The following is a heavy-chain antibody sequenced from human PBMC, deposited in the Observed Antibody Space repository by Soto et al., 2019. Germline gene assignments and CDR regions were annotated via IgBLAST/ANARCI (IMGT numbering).Heavy chain of an antibody. CDR3: ARRYGSCFDY. D-gene: IGHD5-18*01. J-gene: IGHJ4*02. CDR1: GGSISSYY. CDR2: IYYIGST. V-gene: IGHV4-59*08. Sequence: QVQLQESGPGLVKPSETLSLTCTVSGGSISSYYWSWIRQPPVMGLEWIGDIYYIGSTNYNPSLKSRVTLPVDSSKNQFSLKLSSVTAADTAAYYCARRYGSCFDYWGQGTLVTVSS.